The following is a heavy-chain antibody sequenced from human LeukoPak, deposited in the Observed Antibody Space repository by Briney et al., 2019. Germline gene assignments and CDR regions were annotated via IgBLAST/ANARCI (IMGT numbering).Heavy chain of an antibody. CDR3: VKDLGSAITSALALDV. CDR2: ISISGTYI. J-gene: IGHJ6*02. D-gene: IGHD2-15*01. V-gene: IGHV3-21*04. Sequence: GGSLRLSCAASGFTFSSYSMNWVRQAPGKGLEWVSSISISGTYIYYPDSVKGRFTISRDNRKNLLHLQMNSLRPDDSAVYYCVKDLGSAITSALALDVWGQGTTVTVSS. CDR1: GFTFSSYS.